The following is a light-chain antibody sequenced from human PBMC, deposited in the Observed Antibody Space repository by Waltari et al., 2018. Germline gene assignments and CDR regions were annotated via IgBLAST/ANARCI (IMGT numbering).Light chain of an antibody. V-gene: IGLV2-14*01. CDR3: SSYTSSSTWV. CDR1: SSDVGGYNY. CDR2: EVS. Sequence: QSALTQPASVSGSPGQSITISCTGTSSDVGGYNYVSWYQQHPGKAPKLRIYEVSNRPSGGSNRFACSKSGHTASLTTSGLQAEDEADYYCSSYTSSSTWVFGGGTKLTVL. J-gene: IGLJ3*02.